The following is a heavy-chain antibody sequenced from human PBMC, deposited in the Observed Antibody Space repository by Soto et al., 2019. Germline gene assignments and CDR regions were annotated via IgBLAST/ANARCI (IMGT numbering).Heavy chain of an antibody. CDR3: ARARSSARSAGYCQGRFDP. CDR2: IYYSGST. J-gene: IGHJ5*02. Sequence: TSETLSLTCTVSGGSISNGDYYWSWVRQPPGKGLERLGYIYYSGSTYYNPSPKSRLTISVDTSKNQFSLGLNSVTAADTAVYFCARARSSARSAGYCQGRFDPWGQGTLVTVSS. CDR1: GGSISNGDYY. V-gene: IGHV4-30-4*01. D-gene: IGHD2-21*02.